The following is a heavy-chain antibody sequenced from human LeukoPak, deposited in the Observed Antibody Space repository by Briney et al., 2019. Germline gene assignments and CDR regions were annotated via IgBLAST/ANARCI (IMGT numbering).Heavy chain of an antibody. D-gene: IGHD3-3*01. Sequence: GGSLRLSCVVSGFIFSNYWMTWVRQAPGKGLEWVADVKQDESEKNYVDSVKGRFTISRDNTKNSLYLQMDSLRAEDTAVYYCARWRGAQSEFDYWGQGTLVTVSP. CDR3: ARWRGAQSEFDY. V-gene: IGHV3-7*01. J-gene: IGHJ4*02. CDR1: GFIFSNYW. CDR2: VKQDESEK.